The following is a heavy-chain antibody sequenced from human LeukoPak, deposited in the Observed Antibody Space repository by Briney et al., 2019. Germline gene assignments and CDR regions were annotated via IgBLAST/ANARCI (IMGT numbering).Heavy chain of an antibody. CDR2: ISNDGSNK. J-gene: IGHJ6*03. CDR1: GFTFSSFP. CDR3: ARGAGTTVYCIDV. Sequence: PGGSLRLPCAASGFTFSSFPMHWVRQAPGKGLQWVAVISNDGSNKYYPDSLKGRFTISRDNSKNTLYLQMSSLTTEDTAVYYCARGAGTTVYCIDVWGRGTTVTVSS. D-gene: IGHD1-7*01. V-gene: IGHV3-30*15.